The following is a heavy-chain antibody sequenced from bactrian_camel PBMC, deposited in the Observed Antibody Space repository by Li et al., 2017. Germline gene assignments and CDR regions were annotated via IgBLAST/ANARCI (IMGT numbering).Heavy chain of an antibody. Sequence: VQLVESGGDLVQPGGSLRVSCAASGFTFRNYDMIWVRQALGKGLEWVSGIYSGGVITYYADSVKGRFTISRDNAKKTLYLQLNSLKTEDTAMYYCAKRLSSDSVDLGYEYKDWGQGTQVTVS. D-gene: IGHD4*01. CDR1: GFTFRNYD. CDR3: AKRLSSDSVDLGYEYKD. V-gene: IGHV3S40*01. CDR2: IYSGGVIT. J-gene: IGHJ4*01.